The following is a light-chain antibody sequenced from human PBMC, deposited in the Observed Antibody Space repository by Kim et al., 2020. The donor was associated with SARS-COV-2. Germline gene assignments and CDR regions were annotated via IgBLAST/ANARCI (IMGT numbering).Light chain of an antibody. CDR2: DVS. CDR3: SSYTSSSRG. J-gene: IGLJ1*01. CDR1: SSDVGGYNY. V-gene: IGLV2-14*03. Sequence: PGQSITISCTGTSSDVGGYNYVSWYQQHPGKAPKLMIYDVSNRPSGVSNRFSGSKSGNTASLTISGLQAEDEADYYCSSYTSSSRGFGTGTKVTVL.